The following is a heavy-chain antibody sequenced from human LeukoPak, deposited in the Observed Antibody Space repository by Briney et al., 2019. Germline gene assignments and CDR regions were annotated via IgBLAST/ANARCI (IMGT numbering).Heavy chain of an antibody. J-gene: IGHJ4*02. CDR2: MRQDGGEK. V-gene: IGHV3-7*01. CDR3: ARNLHDY. CDR1: GFTFSKYW. Sequence: GGSLRLSCAASGFTFSKYWMSWVRQAPGKGLEWVANMRQDGGEKYYVDSVKGRFTISRDNAKNSLYLQMNSLRGEDTAVYYCARNLHDYWGQGTLVTVSS.